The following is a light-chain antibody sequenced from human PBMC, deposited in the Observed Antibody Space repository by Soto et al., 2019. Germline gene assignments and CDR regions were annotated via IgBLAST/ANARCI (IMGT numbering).Light chain of an antibody. Sequence: IVLTHSPGSLSCSAGEIATLSFRAIQSISRTLDWYQQRPGQAPRLLIYGASYRATGVPARFSGSGSGTEFTLTISSLQSEDFAVYYCKQYNNWPRTFGQGTKVDIK. J-gene: IGKJ1*01. CDR3: KQYNNWPRT. V-gene: IGKV3-15*01. CDR2: GAS. CDR1: QSISRT.